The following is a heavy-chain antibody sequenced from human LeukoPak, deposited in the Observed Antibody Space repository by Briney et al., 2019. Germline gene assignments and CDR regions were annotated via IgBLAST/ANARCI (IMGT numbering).Heavy chain of an antibody. D-gene: IGHD6-19*01. Sequence: GGSLRLSCAASGFTLSNYGMHWVRQAPGKGLEWVAFIRYDGRNKYYADSVKGRFTISRDNSKNTLYLQMNNVRAGDTAVYYCAKDVGRQWLRLGYWGQGTLVTVSS. CDR3: AKDVGRQWLRLGY. J-gene: IGHJ4*02. CDR2: IRYDGRNK. CDR1: GFTLSNYG. V-gene: IGHV3-30*02.